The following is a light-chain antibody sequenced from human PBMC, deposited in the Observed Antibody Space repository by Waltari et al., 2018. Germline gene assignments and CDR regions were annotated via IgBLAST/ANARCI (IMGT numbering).Light chain of an antibody. V-gene: IGLV2-8*01. CDR2: DVS. CDR3: SSYAGSSNWV. CDR1: SSDVGTYNH. Sequence: QSALTQPPSASGSPGQSVAISCTGTSSDVGTYNHVSWYQQHPGKAPELMIFDVSKRPSGVPDRVSGSKAGNTASLTGSGLQATDEADYYCSSYAGSSNWVFGGGTKLTVL. J-gene: IGLJ3*02.